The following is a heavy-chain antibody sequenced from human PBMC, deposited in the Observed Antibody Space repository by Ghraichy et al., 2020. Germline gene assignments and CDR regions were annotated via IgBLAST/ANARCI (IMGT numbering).Heavy chain of an antibody. V-gene: IGHV3-11*01. J-gene: IGHJ5*02. CDR3: ARDRKIGAAQRCDL. CDR2: ISVGGGTI. D-gene: IGHD6-25*01. CDR1: GFTFSDYY. Sequence: GGSLRLSCEASGFTFSDYYMSWIRQAPGKGLQWIAYISVGGGTISYSDSVRGRFTISRDSAKNSVSLQMNGLGPDDTAVYYCARDRKIGAAQRCDLWGQGTLGTVSA.